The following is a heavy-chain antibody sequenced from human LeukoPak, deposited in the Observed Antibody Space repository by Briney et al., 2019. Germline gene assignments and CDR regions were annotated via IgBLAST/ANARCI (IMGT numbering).Heavy chain of an antibody. D-gene: IGHD3-22*01. Sequence: SGGSLRLSCATSGCTFSSYWSSWVRQAPGKGVEWVANIKQDGSEKYYVDSMMGRFTISIDNAKNSLYLQLNSLRDEDTAVYYCARHQKGNYYDSSGYYYINWLDPWGQGTLVTVSS. V-gene: IGHV3-7*01. CDR1: GCTFSSYW. CDR2: IKQDGSEK. CDR3: ARHQKGNYYDSSGYYYINWLDP. J-gene: IGHJ5*02.